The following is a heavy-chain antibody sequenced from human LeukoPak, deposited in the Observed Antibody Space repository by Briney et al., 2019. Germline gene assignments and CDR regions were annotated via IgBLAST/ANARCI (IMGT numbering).Heavy chain of an antibody. Sequence: PGGSLRLSCAASGFTVSSNYMSWVRQAPGKGLEWVSVIYSGGSTYYADSVKGRFTISRDNSKNTLYLQMNSLRAEDTAVYYCARDAVGFYYYGMDVWGQGTTVTVSS. J-gene: IGHJ6*02. CDR3: ARDAVGFYYYGMDV. V-gene: IGHV3-53*01. CDR1: GFTVSSNY. CDR2: IYSGGST. D-gene: IGHD4-23*01.